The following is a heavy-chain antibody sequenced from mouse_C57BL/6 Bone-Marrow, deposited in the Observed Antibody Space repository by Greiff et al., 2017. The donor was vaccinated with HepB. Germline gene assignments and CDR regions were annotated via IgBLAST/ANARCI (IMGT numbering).Heavy chain of an antibody. CDR1: EYEFPSHD. CDR3: ARNEVTTGYFDV. CDR2: INSDGGST. Sequence: VQLKESGGGLVQPGASLKLSCESNEYEFPSHDMSWVRKTPEKRLELVAAINSDGGSTYYPDTMERRIIISRDNTRKPLYLQMSSLRSEDTALYYCARNEVTTGYFDVWGTGTTVTVSS. J-gene: IGHJ1*03. D-gene: IGHD1-1*01. V-gene: IGHV5-2*01.